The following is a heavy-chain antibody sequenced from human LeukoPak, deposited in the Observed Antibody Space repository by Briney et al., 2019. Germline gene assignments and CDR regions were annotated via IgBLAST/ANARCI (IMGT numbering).Heavy chain of an antibody. J-gene: IGHJ6*03. CDR3: AKDSRGYMDV. CDR1: GFTFSSYG. V-gene: IGHV3-30*18. D-gene: IGHD2-2*01. CDR2: ISYDGSNK. Sequence: GGSLRLSCAASGFTFSSYGMHWVRQAPGKGLEWVAVISYDGSNKYYADSVKGRFTISRDNSKNTLYLQMNSLRAEDTAVYYCAKDSRGYMDVWGKGTTVTVSS.